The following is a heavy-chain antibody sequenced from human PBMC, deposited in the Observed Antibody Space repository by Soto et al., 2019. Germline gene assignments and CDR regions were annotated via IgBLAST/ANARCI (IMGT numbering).Heavy chain of an antibody. CDR1: GYTFTGYY. CDR2: INPNSGGT. CDR3: TTTPLSLGGMDV. D-gene: IGHD1-1*01. Sequence: GASVKVSCEASGYTFTGYYMHWVRQAPGQGLEWMGWINPNSGGTNYAQKFQGWVTMTRDTSISTDYMELSRLRSDDTAVYYCTTTPLSLGGMDVWGQGTTVTVSS. V-gene: IGHV1-2*04. J-gene: IGHJ6*02.